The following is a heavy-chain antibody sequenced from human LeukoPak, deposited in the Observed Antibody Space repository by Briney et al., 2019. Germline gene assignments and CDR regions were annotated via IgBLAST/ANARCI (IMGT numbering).Heavy chain of an antibody. V-gene: IGHV4-61*02. CDR2: IYTSGST. J-gene: IGHJ6*03. CDR3: ARDRCSGGSCYGDYYSYYYYMDV. Sequence: PSQTLSLTCTVSGGSISSGSYYWSWSRQPAGKVLEWIGRIYTSGSTNYNPSLKSRVTISVDTFKNQFSLKLRSVTAADPAVYYCARDRCSGGSCYGDYYSYYYYMDVWGKGTTVTVSS. CDR1: GGSISSGSYY. D-gene: IGHD2-15*01.